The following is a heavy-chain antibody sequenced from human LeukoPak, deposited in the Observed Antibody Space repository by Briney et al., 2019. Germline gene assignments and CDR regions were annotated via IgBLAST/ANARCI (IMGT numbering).Heavy chain of an antibody. CDR3: AREYLAVAGNWYFDL. Sequence: SQTLSLTCTVSGGSTSSGDYYWSWIRQPPGKGLEWIGYIYYSGSTYYNPSLKSRVTISVDTSKNQFSLKLSSVTAADTAVYYCAREYLAVAGNWYFDLWGRGTLVTVSS. J-gene: IGHJ2*01. V-gene: IGHV4-30-4*01. CDR1: GGSTSSGDYY. D-gene: IGHD6-19*01. CDR2: IYYSGST.